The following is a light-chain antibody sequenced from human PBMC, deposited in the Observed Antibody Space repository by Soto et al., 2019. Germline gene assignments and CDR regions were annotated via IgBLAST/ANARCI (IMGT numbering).Light chain of an antibody. V-gene: IGKV1-5*01. Sequence: DIQMTHSPSIFSASVLYIVTITFRSSQTIDSWVAWYQQKPGKAPKLLVYSTSTLQSGVPSRFSGSGSGTDFTLTISRLEPEDFAVYYCKQYGSSPKFGQGTKVDIK. J-gene: IGKJ1*01. CDR3: KQYGSSPK. CDR1: QTIDSW. CDR2: STS.